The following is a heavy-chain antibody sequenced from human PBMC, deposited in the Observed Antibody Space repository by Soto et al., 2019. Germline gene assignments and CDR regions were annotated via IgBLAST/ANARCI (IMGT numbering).Heavy chain of an antibody. J-gene: IGHJ4*02. D-gene: IGHD3-3*01. CDR1: GFTFSSYG. CDR3: AKQLNDFWSGYWGYGY. Sequence: GGSLRLSCAASGFTFSSYGMHWVRQAPGKGLEWVAVISYDGSNKYYADSVKGRFTISRDNSKNTLYLQMNSLRAEETAVYYCAKQLNDFWSGYWGYGYWGQGTLVTVSS. CDR2: ISYDGSNK. V-gene: IGHV3-30*18.